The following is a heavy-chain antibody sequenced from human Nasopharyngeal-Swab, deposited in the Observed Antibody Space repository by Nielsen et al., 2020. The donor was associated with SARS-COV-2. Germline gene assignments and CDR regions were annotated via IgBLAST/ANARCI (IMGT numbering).Heavy chain of an antibody. CDR2: IYWNDDK. V-gene: IGHV2-5*01. D-gene: IGHD4-17*01. CDR3: AHSGYGDYLYDAFDI. Sequence: SGPTLVKPTQTLTLTCTFSGFSLSTSGVGVGWIRQPPGEALEWLALIYWNDDKRYSPSLKSRLTITKDTSKNQVVLTMTNMDPVDTATYYCAHSGYGDYLYDAFDIWGQGTMVTVSS. CDR1: GFSLSTSGVG. J-gene: IGHJ3*02.